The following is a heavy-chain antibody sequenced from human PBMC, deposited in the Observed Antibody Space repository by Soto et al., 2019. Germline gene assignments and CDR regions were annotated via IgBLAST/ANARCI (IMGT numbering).Heavy chain of an antibody. D-gene: IGHD3-3*01. Sequence: SETLSLTCAVSGYSISSGYYWGWIRQPPGKGLEWIGSIYHSGSTYYNPSLKSRVTISVDTSKNQFSLKLSSVTAADTAVYYWARGSQMGYDFWTGYLCWFDPWGERTLVRVSS. CDR1: GYSISSGYY. CDR2: IYHSGST. J-gene: IGHJ5*02. CDR3: ARGSQMGYDFWTGYLCWFDP. V-gene: IGHV4-38-2*01.